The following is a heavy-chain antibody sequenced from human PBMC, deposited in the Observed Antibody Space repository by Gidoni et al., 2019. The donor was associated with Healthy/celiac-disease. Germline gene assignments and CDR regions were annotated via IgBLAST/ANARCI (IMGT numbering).Heavy chain of an antibody. D-gene: IGHD6-13*01. CDR3: ANMYSSSWFGYGMDV. Sequence: EVQLVASGGCLVQPGGSLRLSCSASGFTFSSYEMNWVRQAPGKGLEWVSYISSSGSTIYYADSVKGRFTISRDNAKNSLYLQMNSLRAEDTAVYYCANMYSSSWFGYGMDVWGQGTTVTVSS. CDR1: GFTFSSYE. J-gene: IGHJ6*02. CDR2: ISSSGSTI. V-gene: IGHV3-48*03.